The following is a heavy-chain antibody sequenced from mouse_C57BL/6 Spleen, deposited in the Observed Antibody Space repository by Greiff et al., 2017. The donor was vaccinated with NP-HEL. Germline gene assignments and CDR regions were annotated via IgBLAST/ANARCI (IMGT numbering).Heavy chain of an antibody. CDR1: GYTFTSYW. V-gene: IGHV1-50*01. D-gene: IGHD1-1*01. J-gene: IGHJ2*01. CDR3: AVVADFDY. CDR2: IDPSDSST. Sequence: QVQLQQPGAELVKPGASVKLSCKASGYTFTSYWMQWVKQRPGQGLEWIGEIDPSDSSTNYNQKFKGKATLTVDTSSSTAYMQLSSLTSEDSAVYYCAVVADFDYWGQGTTLTVSS.